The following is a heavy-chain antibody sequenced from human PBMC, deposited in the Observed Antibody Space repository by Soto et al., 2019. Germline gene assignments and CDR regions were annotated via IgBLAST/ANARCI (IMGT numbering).Heavy chain of an antibody. J-gene: IGHJ4*02. CDR3: AAPPYYGDYVSGY. CDR1: GASINSGGYY. CDR2: IYFSEST. V-gene: IGHV4-31*09. D-gene: IGHD4-17*01. Sequence: PSETLSLTCTVSGASINSGGYYWSWIRQLQGKGLEWIGYIYFSESTYYNPSLESRVTISVDKSKNQFSLKLSSVTAADTAVYYCAAPPYYGDYVSGYWGQGTLVTVSS.